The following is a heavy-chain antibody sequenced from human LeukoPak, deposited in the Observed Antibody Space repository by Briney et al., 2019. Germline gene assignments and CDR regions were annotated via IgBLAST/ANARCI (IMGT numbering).Heavy chain of an antibody. J-gene: IGHJ3*02. CDR1: GYSISSGYY. CDR2: IYHSGST. Sequence: PSETLSLTCTVSGYSISSGYYWGWIRQPPGKGLEWIGSIYHSGSTYYNPSLKSRVTISVNTSKNQFSLKLSSVTAADTAVYYCARDRGLQAFDIWGQGTMVTVSS. CDR3: ARDRGLQAFDI. V-gene: IGHV4-38-2*02.